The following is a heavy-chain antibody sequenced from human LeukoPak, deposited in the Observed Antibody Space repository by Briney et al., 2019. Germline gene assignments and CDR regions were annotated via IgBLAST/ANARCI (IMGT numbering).Heavy chain of an antibody. V-gene: IGHV4-34*01. D-gene: IGHD3-10*01. Sequence: TPSETLSLTCAVYGGSFSGYYWSWIRQPPGKGLEWIGEINHSGSTNYNHSLKSRVTISVDASKNHVSLKLSSETAADTAVYYCARTGVRGVSIGLTNNWFDPWGQGTLVTVSS. J-gene: IGHJ5*02. CDR2: INHSGST. CDR3: ARTGVRGVSIGLTNNWFDP. CDR1: GGSFSGYY.